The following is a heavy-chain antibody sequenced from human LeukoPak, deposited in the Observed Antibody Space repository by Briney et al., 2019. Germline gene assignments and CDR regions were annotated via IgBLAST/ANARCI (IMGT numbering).Heavy chain of an antibody. J-gene: IGHJ4*02. D-gene: IGHD3-22*01. V-gene: IGHV3-33*05. CDR1: GFTFSSYG. CDR2: AYHDVYYGNSQ. CDR3: ATGSGYYYGH. Sequence: GGSLRLSCIASGFTFSSYGMHWVRQAPGKGLEWVAVAYHDVYYGNSQYYADSVKGRFTISRDNSEKTLYLQMSSLRAEDTAVYYCATGSGYYYGHWGQGTLVSVSS.